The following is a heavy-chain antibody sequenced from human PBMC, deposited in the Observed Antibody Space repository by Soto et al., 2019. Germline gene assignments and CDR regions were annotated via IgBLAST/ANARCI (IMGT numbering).Heavy chain of an antibody. D-gene: IGHD2-15*01. CDR3: ARVADIVVVVAATHPHYYYYGMDV. CDR2: IIPIFGTA. V-gene: IGHV1-69*13. Sequence: EASVKVSCKASGGAFSSYAISWVRQAPGQGLEWMGGIIPIFGTANYAQKFQGRVTITADESTSTAYMELSSLRSEDTAVYYCARVADIVVVVAATHPHYYYYGMDVWGQGTTVTAP. CDR1: GGAFSSYA. J-gene: IGHJ6*02.